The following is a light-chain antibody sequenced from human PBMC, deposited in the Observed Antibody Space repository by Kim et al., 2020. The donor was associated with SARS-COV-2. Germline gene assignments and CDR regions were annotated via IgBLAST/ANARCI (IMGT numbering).Light chain of an antibody. CDR2: GAS. J-gene: IGKJ4*01. CDR3: QQYGSSPFT. CDR1: QSVSSSY. Sequence: EIVLTQSPGTLSLSPGERATLACRASQSVSSSYLAWYQQKPGQAPRLLIYGASNRATGIPDTFSGSGSGKDFTLTISRLEPEDFAVYYCQQYGSSPFTFGGGTKVEI. V-gene: IGKV3-20*01.